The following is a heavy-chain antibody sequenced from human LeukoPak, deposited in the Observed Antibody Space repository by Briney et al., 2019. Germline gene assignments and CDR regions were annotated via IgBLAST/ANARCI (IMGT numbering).Heavy chain of an antibody. V-gene: IGHV3-73*01. Sequence: GGPLKLSCAASGLTLSGSAMHWVRHASGKGLEWVGRIRSGVYGYATVYAELVEGRFTISRDDSKNTAYRQMNSLETEYTAVYYCRGESRLIIWGQGTKVTVSS. J-gene: IGHJ3*02. CDR3: RGESRLII. D-gene: IGHD3-16*01. CDR1: GLTLSGSA. CDR2: IRSGVYGYAT.